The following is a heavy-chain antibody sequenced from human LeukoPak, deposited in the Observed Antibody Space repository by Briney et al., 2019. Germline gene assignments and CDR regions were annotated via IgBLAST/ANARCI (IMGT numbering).Heavy chain of an antibody. J-gene: IGHJ4*02. CDR2: IYHSGST. D-gene: IGHD6-6*01. CDR1: GYSISSGYY. V-gene: IGHV4-38-2*02. CDR3: ARDRIAARPYWGY. Sequence: SETLSLTCTVSGYSISSGYYWGWIRPPPGKGLEWIGSIYHSGSTYYNPSLKSRVTISEDTSKNQFSLKLSSVTAADTAVYYCARDRIAARPYWGYWGQGTLVTVSS.